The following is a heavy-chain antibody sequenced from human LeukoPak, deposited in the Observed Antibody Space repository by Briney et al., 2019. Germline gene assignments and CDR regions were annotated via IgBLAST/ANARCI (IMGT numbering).Heavy chain of an antibody. J-gene: IGHJ4*02. Sequence: GGSLRLSCAASGFTFSSQPMHWVRQTPGKGLGWVALISFDGKNKFYGDSVVGRFTISRDNTKNTLFLQMNSLRAEDMGVYYCVRPMTTTRNFEHWGQGTLVIVSS. D-gene: IGHD1-1*01. CDR2: ISFDGKNK. V-gene: IGHV3-30*03. CDR3: VRPMTTTRNFEH. CDR1: GFTFSSQP.